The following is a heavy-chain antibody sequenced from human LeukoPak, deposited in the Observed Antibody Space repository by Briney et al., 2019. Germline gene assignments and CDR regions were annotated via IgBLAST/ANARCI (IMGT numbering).Heavy chain of an antibody. V-gene: IGHV1-69*04. Sequence: SVKVSCKASGGTFSSYAISWVRQAPGQGLEWMGRIIPILGIANYAQKFQGRVTITADKSTSTAYMELSSLRSEDTAVYYCARESGGRMTTVTYGMDVWGQGTTVTISS. D-gene: IGHD4-17*01. CDR3: ARESGGRMTTVTYGMDV. J-gene: IGHJ6*02. CDR2: IIPILGIA. CDR1: GGTFSSYA.